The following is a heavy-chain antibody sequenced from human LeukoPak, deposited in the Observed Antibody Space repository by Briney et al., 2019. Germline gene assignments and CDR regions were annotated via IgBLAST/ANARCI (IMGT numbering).Heavy chain of an antibody. V-gene: IGHV4-30-2*01. CDR1: GGSISSGGYY. CDR2: IYHSGST. CDR3: ARVRGRADHRLDP. J-gene: IGHJ5*02. D-gene: IGHD1-14*01. Sequence: SQTLSLTCTVSGGSISSGGYYWSWIRQPPGKGLEWIGYIYHSGSTYYNPSLKSRVTISVDRSKNQFSLKLSSVTAADTAVYYCARVRGRADHRLDPWGQGILVTVSS.